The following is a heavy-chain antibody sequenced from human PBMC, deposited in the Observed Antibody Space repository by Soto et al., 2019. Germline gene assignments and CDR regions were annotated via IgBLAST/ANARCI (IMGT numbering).Heavy chain of an antibody. D-gene: IGHD3-10*01. Sequence: QVQLEQSGAEVKKPGSSVKVSCKASGGPLSDHGVAWLRQAPGQGLEWMGGTIPVFNTAKYAQKFQGRVTVTADKFTNIAYMELSSLRSEHTAFYFCARGVYGSGNYYTGPSAFDIWGQGTMVIVSS. J-gene: IGHJ3*02. CDR2: TIPVFNTA. CDR3: ARGVYGSGNYYTGPSAFDI. CDR1: GGPLSDHG. V-gene: IGHV1-69*06.